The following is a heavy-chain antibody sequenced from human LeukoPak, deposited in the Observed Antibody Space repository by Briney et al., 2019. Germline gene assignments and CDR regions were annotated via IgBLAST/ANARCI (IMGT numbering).Heavy chain of an antibody. CDR3: YVGPTDY. D-gene: IGHD1-26*01. Sequence: GGSLRLSCAASGFTFSSYWMSRVRQAPGKGLEWVANIKQDGSEKDYLGSVKGRFTISRDNAKKSLYLQMNSLRAEDTAVYYCYVGPTDYWGQGTLVTVSS. V-gene: IGHV3-7*01. CDR2: IKQDGSEK. CDR1: GFTFSSYW. J-gene: IGHJ4*02.